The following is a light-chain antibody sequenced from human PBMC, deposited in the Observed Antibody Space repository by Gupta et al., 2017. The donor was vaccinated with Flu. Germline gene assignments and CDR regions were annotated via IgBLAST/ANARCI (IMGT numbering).Light chain of an antibody. Sequence: SYELTQPPSLSVSPGQTARITCSGDALPKQYAYWYQQTQAPAPVLFICKDSERPSGLPERFSGSGSGTTVTTTISEAQAEDEAYYYSQESDSSGTLVFGTGTKLTVL. V-gene: IGLV3-25*03. J-gene: IGLJ1*01. CDR1: ALPKQY. CDR3: QESDSSGTLV. CDR2: KDS.